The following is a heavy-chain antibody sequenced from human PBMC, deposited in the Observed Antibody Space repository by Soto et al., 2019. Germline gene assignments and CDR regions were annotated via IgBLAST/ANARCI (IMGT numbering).Heavy chain of an antibody. CDR1: GGSISSYY. CDR2: IYYSGST. V-gene: IGHV4-59*01. CDR3: ARSTVTTKNWFDP. D-gene: IGHD4-17*01. J-gene: IGHJ5*02. Sequence: SETLSLTCTVSGGSISSYYWSWIRQPPGKGLEWIGYIYYSGSTNYNPSIKSRVTISVDTSKNQFSLKLRTVTAADTAGYYCARSTVTTKNWFDPRGQGALVTV.